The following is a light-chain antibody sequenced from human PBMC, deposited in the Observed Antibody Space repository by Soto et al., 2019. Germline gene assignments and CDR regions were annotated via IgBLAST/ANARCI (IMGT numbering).Light chain of an antibody. CDR2: GAS. CDR1: QSVSSSF. Sequence: EIVLTQSPCTLSLSPGERATLSCRASQSVSSSFLAWYQQKPGQAPRLLIYGASSMATGIPDRFSGSGSGTDFTLTISRLEPEDVAVYYCQQDGSSPLTFGGGTKVEIK. J-gene: IGKJ4*01. V-gene: IGKV3-20*01. CDR3: QQDGSSPLT.